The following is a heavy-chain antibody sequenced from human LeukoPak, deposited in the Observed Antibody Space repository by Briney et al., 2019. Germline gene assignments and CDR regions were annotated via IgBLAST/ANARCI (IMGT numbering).Heavy chain of an antibody. CDR2: ISNSRSYI. V-gene: IGHV3-21*04. CDR3: ARGRPGIGELLKSYYYYYMDV. CDR1: GFTFSSYY. D-gene: IGHD3-10*01. Sequence: GGSLRLSCAASGFTFSSYYMNWVRQAPGKGLEWVSSISNSRSYIYYADSVKGRFTISRDNAKNSLYLQMNSLRAEDTAVYYCARGRPGIGELLKSYYYYYMDVWGKGTTVTISS. J-gene: IGHJ6*03.